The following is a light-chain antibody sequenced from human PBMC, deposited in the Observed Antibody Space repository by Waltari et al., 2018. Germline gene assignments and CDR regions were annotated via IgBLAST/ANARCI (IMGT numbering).Light chain of an antibody. CDR3: QQYGRSPPT. Sequence: DIVLTQSPGTLSLSPGERATLSCRASQSVSSSYLAWYQQKPGQAPRLLIYGASSRATGIPDRFSGSGSATDFTLTISRLEPDDFTVYYCQQYGRSPPTFGGGTKVEIK. J-gene: IGKJ4*01. V-gene: IGKV3-20*01. CDR1: QSVSSSY. CDR2: GAS.